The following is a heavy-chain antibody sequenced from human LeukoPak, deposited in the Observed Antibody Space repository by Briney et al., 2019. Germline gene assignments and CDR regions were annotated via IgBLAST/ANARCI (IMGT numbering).Heavy chain of an antibody. CDR3: AREADSSGYFFRPDY. CDR2: ISVYSDDT. CDR1: GYTFTNYA. J-gene: IGHJ4*02. V-gene: IGHV1-18*01. D-gene: IGHD3-22*01. Sequence: GASVKVSCKASGYTFTNYAISWVRQAPGQGLEWMEWISVYSDDTKSAQNLQGRITMTKDTSTSTAYMELRSLRSDDTAVYYCAREADSSGYFFRPDYWGQGTLVTVSS.